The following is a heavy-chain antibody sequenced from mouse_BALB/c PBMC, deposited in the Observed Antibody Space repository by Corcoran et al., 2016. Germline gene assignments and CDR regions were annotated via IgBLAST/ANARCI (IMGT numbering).Heavy chain of an antibody. D-gene: IGHD1-1*01. J-gene: IGHJ1*01. Sequence: DVQLQESGPGLVKPSQSLSLTCSVTGYSITSGYYWNWIRQFPGNKLEWMGYISYDGSNNYNPSLKNRISITRDTSKNQFFLKLNSVTTEDTATYYCAREATVKYFDVWGAGTTVTVSS. CDR2: ISYDGSN. CDR3: AREATVKYFDV. CDR1: GYSITSGYY. V-gene: IGHV3-6*02.